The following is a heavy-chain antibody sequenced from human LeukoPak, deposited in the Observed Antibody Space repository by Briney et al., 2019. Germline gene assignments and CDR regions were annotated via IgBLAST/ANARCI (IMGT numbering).Heavy chain of an antibody. V-gene: IGHV3-30*18. CDR3: AKVLLKTTLDY. Sequence: GRSLRLSCAASGFTFSDYAIHWVHQAPGRGLEWVALISYDGSKQYYADSVKGRFTISRDNSKSTLYLQMNSLRTEDTAVYYCAKVLLKTTLDYWGQGTLVTVSS. J-gene: IGHJ4*02. D-gene: IGHD4-11*01. CDR2: ISYDGSKQ. CDR1: GFTFSDYA.